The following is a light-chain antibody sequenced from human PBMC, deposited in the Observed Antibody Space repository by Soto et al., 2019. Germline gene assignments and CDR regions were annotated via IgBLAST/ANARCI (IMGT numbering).Light chain of an antibody. CDR3: CSYATPRL. CDR1: SSDVGSYNL. CDR2: EVS. V-gene: IGLV2-23*02. Sequence: QSVLTQPASVSGSPGQSITISCTGTSSDVGSYNLVSWYQQHPGKAPKLIIYEVSERPSGVSHRFSVSKSGNTASLTISGLQAEDEADYYCCSYATPRLFGGGTKVTVL. J-gene: IGLJ2*01.